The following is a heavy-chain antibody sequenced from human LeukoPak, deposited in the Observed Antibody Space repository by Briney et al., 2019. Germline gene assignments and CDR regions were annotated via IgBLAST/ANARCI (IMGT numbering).Heavy chain of an antibody. Sequence: GGSLRLSCAASGFTVSSNYMSWVRQAPGKGLEWVSIIYSGGSTFYADSVKGRFTISRDNAKNSLYLQMNSLRAEDTAVYYCARATGGGTEYYYYMDVWGKGTTVAISS. CDR2: IYSGGST. V-gene: IGHV3-53*01. D-gene: IGHD3-16*01. CDR3: ARATGGGTEYYYYMDV. J-gene: IGHJ6*03. CDR1: GFTVSSNY.